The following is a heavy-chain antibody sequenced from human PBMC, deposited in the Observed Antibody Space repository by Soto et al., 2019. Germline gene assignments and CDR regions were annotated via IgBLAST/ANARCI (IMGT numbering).Heavy chain of an antibody. J-gene: IGHJ4*02. CDR1: GGTFSSYT. CDR3: ARDRRTQPKLTYYYDSGVDY. CDR2: IIPILGIA. V-gene: IGHV1-69*08. D-gene: IGHD3-22*01. Sequence: QVQLVQSGAEVKKPGSSVKVSCKASGGTFSSYTISWVRQAPGQGLEWMGRIIPILGIANYAQKFQGRVTITADKTTSTAYMELSSLRSEDTAVYYCARDRRTQPKLTYYYDSGVDYWGQGTLVTVSS.